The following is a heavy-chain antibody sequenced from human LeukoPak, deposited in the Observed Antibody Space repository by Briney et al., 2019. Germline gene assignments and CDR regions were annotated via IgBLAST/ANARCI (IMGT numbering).Heavy chain of an antibody. CDR3: ARDNPAGP. CDR2: IYTSGRT. V-gene: IGHV4-4*07. J-gene: IGHJ5*02. Sequence: SETLSLTCTVSGGSISGYSWSWIRQSAGKGLEWIGRIYTSGRTNYNPSFKSRVTMSIDTSKKQFSLKLTSVTAADTAAYYCARDNPAGPWGQGTLVTVSS. CDR1: GGSISGYS. D-gene: IGHD1-14*01.